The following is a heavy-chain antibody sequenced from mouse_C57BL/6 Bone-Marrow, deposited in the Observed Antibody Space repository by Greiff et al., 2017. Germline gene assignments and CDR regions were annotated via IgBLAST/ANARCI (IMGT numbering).Heavy chain of an antibody. CDR1: GYTFTDYY. Sequence: VQLQQSGPELVKPGASVKISCKASGYTFTDYYMNWVKQSHGKSLEWIGDINPNNGGTSHNQKFKGKATLTVDKSSSTAYMELRSLTSEDSAVYYCAIPRWLPSFDYWGQGTTLTVSS. J-gene: IGHJ2*01. CDR3: AIPRWLPSFDY. V-gene: IGHV1-26*01. CDR2: INPNNGGT. D-gene: IGHD2-3*01.